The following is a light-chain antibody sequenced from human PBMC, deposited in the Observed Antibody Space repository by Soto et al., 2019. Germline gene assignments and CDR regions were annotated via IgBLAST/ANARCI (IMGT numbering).Light chain of an antibody. CDR1: QSRGSNF. CDR2: ASS. CDR3: QLYGISPH. J-gene: IGKJ5*01. V-gene: IGKV3-20*01. Sequence: IVLTQSPGTLSLSTGERATLSCKTSQSRGSNFLAWYQHKPGQAPRLLIYASSNRATGIPDRFSGSASGTDFTLTSSRLAHEDFAVDYCQLYGISPHFGQGTRLEIK.